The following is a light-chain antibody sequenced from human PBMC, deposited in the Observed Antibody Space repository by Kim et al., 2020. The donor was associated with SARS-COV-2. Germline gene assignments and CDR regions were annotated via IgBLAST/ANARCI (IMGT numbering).Light chain of an antibody. CDR3: QMYYSAPHT. CDR2: SAS. J-gene: IGKJ2*01. CDR1: QGISNY. V-gene: IGKV1-27*01. Sequence: SASVGYRVTITCRASQGISNYLAWYQQKPGKVPKLLIYSASALQSGVPSRFSGSGSGTDFTLTINILQPEDVATYYCQMYYSAPHTFGPGTKLEI.